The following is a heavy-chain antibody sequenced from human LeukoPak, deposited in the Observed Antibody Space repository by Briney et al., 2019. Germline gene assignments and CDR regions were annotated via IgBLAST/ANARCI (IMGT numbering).Heavy chain of an antibody. CDR2: TNTDGSST. CDR1: GFTFSSYW. J-gene: IGHJ4*02. CDR3: AKVGDYGDYALDY. V-gene: IGHV3-74*03. Sequence: GGSLRLSCAASGFTFSSYWMHWVRQAPGKGLVWVSGTNTDGSSTMYADSVKGRFTIARDNAKNTLYLQMNSLRAEDTAVYYCAKVGDYGDYALDYWGQGTLVTVSS. D-gene: IGHD4-17*01.